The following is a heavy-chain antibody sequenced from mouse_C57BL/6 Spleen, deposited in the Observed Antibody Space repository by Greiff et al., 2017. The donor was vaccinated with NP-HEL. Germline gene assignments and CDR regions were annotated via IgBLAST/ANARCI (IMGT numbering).Heavy chain of an antibody. CDR2: IDPEDGET. CDR3: ARNYDYDGGFDY. CDR1: GFNIKDYY. Sequence: EVQVVESGAELVKPGASVKLSCTASGFNIKDYYMPWVKQRTEQGLEWIGRIDPEDGETKSAPKFQGKATITADTSSNTAYLQLSSLTSEDTAVYYCARNYDYDGGFDYWGQGTTLTVSS. J-gene: IGHJ2*01. V-gene: IGHV14-2*01. D-gene: IGHD2-4*01.